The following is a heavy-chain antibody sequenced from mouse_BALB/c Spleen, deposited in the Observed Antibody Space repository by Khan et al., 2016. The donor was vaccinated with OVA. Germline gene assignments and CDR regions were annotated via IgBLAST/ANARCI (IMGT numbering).Heavy chain of an antibody. CDR3: ARCYCATYQVAY. Sequence: QVQLQQSEAELVKPGASVKLSCKTSGYNFTNYFIQWIKQRPGQGLEWIGEIFPGTGTTYYNENFKGKATLTIDTSSTTAYMQLSSLTSEDSAVDYGARCYCATYQVAYWGQGTLVTVSA. V-gene: IGHV1S132*01. CDR1: GYNFTNYF. D-gene: IGHD1-1*01. CDR2: IFPGTGTT. J-gene: IGHJ3*01.